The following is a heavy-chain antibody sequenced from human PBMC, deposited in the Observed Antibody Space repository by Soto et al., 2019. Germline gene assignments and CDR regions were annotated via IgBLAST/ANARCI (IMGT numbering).Heavy chain of an antibody. CDR1: GFTFSNAW. D-gene: IGHD3-22*01. Sequence: PGGSLRLSCAASGFTFSNAWINWVRQAPGKGLEWVGRVKSKNDGGTTDFAAPVKGRFAISRDDSKNMVYLEMNSLQTEDTAIYYCTTDSYITSIIVRFDYWGHETLVTVSS. CDR2: VKSKNDGGTT. CDR3: TTDSYITSIIVRFDY. J-gene: IGHJ4*01. V-gene: IGHV3-15*07.